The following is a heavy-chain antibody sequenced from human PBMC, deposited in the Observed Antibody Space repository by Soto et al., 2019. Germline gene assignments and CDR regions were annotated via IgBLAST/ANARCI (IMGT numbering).Heavy chain of an antibody. Sequence: QVQLVESGGGVVQPGRSLRLSCAASRFISSTSGMHWVRQVPGKGLEWVAVISSDGSKKYYADSVKGRFTIARDKAKNTLYVETDSLRGEGTGVYYCVKGLDVSSEYGDWGMEVWGHGTTVTVSS. CDR1: RFISSTSG. V-gene: IGHV3-30*18. D-gene: IGHD4-17*01. CDR3: VKGLDVSSEYGDWGMEV. CDR2: ISSDGSKK. J-gene: IGHJ6*02.